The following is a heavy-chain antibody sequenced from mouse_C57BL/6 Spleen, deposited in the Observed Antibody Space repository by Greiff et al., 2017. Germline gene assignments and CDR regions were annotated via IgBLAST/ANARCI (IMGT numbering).Heavy chain of an antibody. V-gene: IGHV1-50*01. CDR2: IDPSDSYT. CDR3: ARRGRGYFDV. CDR1: GYTFTSYW. D-gene: IGHD3-3*01. J-gene: IGHJ1*03. Sequence: QVQLQQPGAELVKPGASVKLSCKASGYTFTSYWMQWVKQRPGQGLEWIGEIDPSDSYTNYNQKFKGKATLTVDTSSSTAYMQLSSLTSKDSAVYYCARRGRGYFDVWGTGTTVTVSS.